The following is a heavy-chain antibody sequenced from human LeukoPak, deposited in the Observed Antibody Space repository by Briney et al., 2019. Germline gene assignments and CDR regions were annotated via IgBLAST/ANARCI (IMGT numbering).Heavy chain of an antibody. D-gene: IGHD2-21*01. J-gene: IGHJ3*02. CDR2: IHISGST. CDR1: GGSISSFY. CDR3: ARDKRGIGDDAFAI. V-gene: IGHV4-59*01. Sequence: SETLSLTCTVSGGSISSFYWSWIRQPPGKGLEWIGYIHISGSTNYSPSLKSRVTISVDTSKSQFSLKLTSVTAADTATYYCARDKRGIGDDAFAIWGQGTMVTVSS.